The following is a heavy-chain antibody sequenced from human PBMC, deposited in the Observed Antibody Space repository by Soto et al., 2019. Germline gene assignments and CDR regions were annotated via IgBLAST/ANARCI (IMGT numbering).Heavy chain of an antibody. CDR3: AGTGIAVAGTIDY. D-gene: IGHD6-19*01. Sequence: PSETLSLTCAVYGGSFSGYYWSWIRQPPGKGLEWIGEINHSGSTNYNPSLKSRVTISVDTSKNQFSLKLSSVTAADTAVYYCAGTGIAVAGTIDYWGQGTLVTVSS. V-gene: IGHV4-34*01. CDR1: GGSFSGYY. CDR2: INHSGST. J-gene: IGHJ4*02.